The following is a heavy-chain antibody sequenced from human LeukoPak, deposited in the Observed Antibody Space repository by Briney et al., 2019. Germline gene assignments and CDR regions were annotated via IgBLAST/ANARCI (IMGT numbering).Heavy chain of an antibody. V-gene: IGHV3-20*04. CDR2: INWNGGST. Sequence: GGSLRLSCAASGFTVSSNYMSWVRQAPGKGLEWVSGINWNGGSTGYADSVKGRFTISRDNAKNSLYLQMNSLRAEDTAVYYCARAAIAAARIYYYMDVWGKGTTVTISS. CDR3: ARAAIAAARIYYYMDV. J-gene: IGHJ6*03. D-gene: IGHD6-13*01. CDR1: GFTVSSNY.